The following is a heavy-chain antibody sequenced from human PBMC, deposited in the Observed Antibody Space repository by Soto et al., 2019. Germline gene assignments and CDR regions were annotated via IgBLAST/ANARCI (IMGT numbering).Heavy chain of an antibody. CDR3: ARLSPVEWLRPDY. CDR1: GGSISSYY. J-gene: IGHJ4*02. CDR2: IYYSGST. V-gene: IGHV4-59*01. Sequence: SETLSLTCTVSGGSISSYYWSWIRQPPGKGLEWIGYIYYSGSTNYNPSLKSRVTISVDTSKNQFSLKLSSVTAADTAVYYCARLSPVEWLRPDYWGQGTLVTVSS. D-gene: IGHD5-12*01.